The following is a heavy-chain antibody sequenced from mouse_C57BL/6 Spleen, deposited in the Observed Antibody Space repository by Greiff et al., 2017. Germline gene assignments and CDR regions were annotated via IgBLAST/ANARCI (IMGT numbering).Heavy chain of an antibody. Sequence: QVQLQQPGAELVMPGASVTLSCKASGYTFTSYWMHWVKQRPGQGLEWIGEIDPSDSYTNYNQKFKGKSTLTVDKSSSTAYMQLSSLTSEDSAVYYCARGRGDYDYDDYWGQGTTLTVSS. CDR3: ARGRGDYDYDDY. CDR1: GYTFTSYW. J-gene: IGHJ2*01. D-gene: IGHD2-4*01. V-gene: IGHV1-69*01. CDR2: IDPSDSYT.